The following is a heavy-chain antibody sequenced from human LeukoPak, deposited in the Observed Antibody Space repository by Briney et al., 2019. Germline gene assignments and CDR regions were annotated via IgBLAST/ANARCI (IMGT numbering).Heavy chain of an antibody. D-gene: IGHD6-19*01. V-gene: IGHV3-20*04. CDR3: ARDPFPRSIGWYVYYFDY. CDR2: INWNGGST. J-gene: IGHJ4*02. CDR1: GFTFDDYG. Sequence: GGSLRLSCAASGFTFDDYGMSWVRQAPGKGLEWVSGINWNGGSTGYADSVKGRFTISRDNAKNSLYLQMNSLRAEDTALYYCARDPFPRSIGWYVYYFDYWGQGTLVTVSS.